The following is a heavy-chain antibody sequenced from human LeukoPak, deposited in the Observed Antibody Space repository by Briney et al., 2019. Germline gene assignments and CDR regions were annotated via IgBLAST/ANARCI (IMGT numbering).Heavy chain of an antibody. CDR1: GFTFSNYG. V-gene: IGHV3-30*18. CDR3: AKWGDYDILTGYYVSDF. J-gene: IGHJ4*02. D-gene: IGHD3-9*01. Sequence: GGSLRLSCAASGFTFSNYGMHWVRQAPGKGLEWVTVISNDGSHKYYADSMKGRFTISRDNSKNTLYVEMNTLRAEDTAVYYCAKWGDYDILTGYYVSDFWGQGTLVTVSS. CDR2: ISNDGSHK.